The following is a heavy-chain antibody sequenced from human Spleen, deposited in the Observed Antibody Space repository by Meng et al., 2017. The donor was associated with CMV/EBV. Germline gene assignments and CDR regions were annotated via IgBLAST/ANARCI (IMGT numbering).Heavy chain of an antibody. D-gene: IGHD3-22*01. CDR1: GFIFDDFA. CDR2: ISWNSAIT. Sequence: SLKISCAASGFIFDDFAMHWVRQAPGKGLEWVSCISWNSAITGYADSVKGRFTISRDNAKNTLHLHMNSLRAEDTAVYYCAGVNYYDSSGYPNYFDYWGQGALVTVSS. CDR3: AGVNYYDSSGYPNYFDY. J-gene: IGHJ4*02. V-gene: IGHV3-9*01.